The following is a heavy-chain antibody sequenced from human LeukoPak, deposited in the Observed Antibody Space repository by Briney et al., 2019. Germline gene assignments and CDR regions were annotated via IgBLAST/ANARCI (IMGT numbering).Heavy chain of an antibody. CDR2: IIPIFGTA. V-gene: IGHV1-69*01. CDR1: GGTFSSYA. CDR3: ARDLPKRYCSSTSCYGDAFDI. J-gene: IGHJ3*02. Sequence: SVKVSCKASGGTFSSYAISWVRQAPGQGLEWMGGIIPIFGTANYAQKFQGRVTITADESTSTAYMELSSLRSEDTAVYYCARDLPKRYCSSTSCYGDAFDIWGQGTMVTVSS. D-gene: IGHD2-2*01.